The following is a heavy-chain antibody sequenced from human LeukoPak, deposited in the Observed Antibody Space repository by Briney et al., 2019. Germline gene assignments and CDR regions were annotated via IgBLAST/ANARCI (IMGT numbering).Heavy chain of an antibody. CDR2: IYTNGRP. D-gene: IGHD3-22*01. CDR3: AREAREYEGSGYQYGN. V-gene: IGHV4-4*07. J-gene: IGHJ4*02. CDR1: GAPFSGYY. Sequence: SETLSLTCTVSGAPFSGYYWGWIRQAAGTGPEWIGRIYTNGRPDYNPSLRSRVTISVDTSKNQFSLKLSSMTAADTAVYYCAREAREYEGSGYQYGNWGQGTLVNVSS.